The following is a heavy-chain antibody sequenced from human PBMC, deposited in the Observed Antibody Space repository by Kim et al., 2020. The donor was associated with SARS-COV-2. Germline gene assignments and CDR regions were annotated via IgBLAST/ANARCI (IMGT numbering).Heavy chain of an antibody. Sequence: GGSLRLSCAASGFTVSSNYMSWVRQAPGKGLEWVSVIYSGGSTYYADSVKGRFTISRDNSKNTLYLQMNSLRAEDTAVYYCARDSLNHYGSGSPPLGYWGQGTLVTVSS. V-gene: IGHV3-53*01. CDR3: ARDSLNHYGSGSPPLGY. J-gene: IGHJ4*02. D-gene: IGHD3-10*01. CDR1: GFTVSSNY. CDR2: IYSGGST.